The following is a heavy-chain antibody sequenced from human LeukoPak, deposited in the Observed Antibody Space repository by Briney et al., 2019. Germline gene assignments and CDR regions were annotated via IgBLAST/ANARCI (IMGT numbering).Heavy chain of an antibody. CDR3: ARSMSGSYISDAFDI. V-gene: IGHV3-53*01. CDR2: IYSGGST. Sequence: GGSLRLSCAASGFTVSSNYMSWVRQAPGKGLEWVSVIYSGGSTYYADSVKGRFTISRDNSKNTLYLQMNSLRAEDTAVYYCARSMSGSYISDAFDIWGQGTMVTVSS. J-gene: IGHJ3*02. CDR1: GFTVSSNY. D-gene: IGHD1-26*01.